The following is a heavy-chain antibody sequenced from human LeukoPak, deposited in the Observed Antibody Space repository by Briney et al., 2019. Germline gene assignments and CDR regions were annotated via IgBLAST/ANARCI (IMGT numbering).Heavy chain of an antibody. CDR2: IYHSGST. CDR1: GYSISSGYY. V-gene: IGHV4-38-2*01. Sequence: SETLSLTCAVSGYSISSGYYWGLIRAPPGEGLEWIGSIYHSGSTYYNPSLKSRVTISVDTSRNQFSLKLSSATAADTAVYYCAREMTTVTTTIDYWGQGTLVTVSS. CDR3: AREMTTVTTTIDY. J-gene: IGHJ4*02. D-gene: IGHD4-17*01.